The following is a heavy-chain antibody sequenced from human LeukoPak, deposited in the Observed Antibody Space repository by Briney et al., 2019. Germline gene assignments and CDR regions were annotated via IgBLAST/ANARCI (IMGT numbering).Heavy chain of an antibody. D-gene: IGHD2-2*01. CDR3: AKARELVPAASGKYYFDY. CDR1: GFTFSSYG. Sequence: GGSLRLSCAASGFTFSSYGMHWVRQAPGKGLEWVAFIRYDGSNKYYADSVKGRFTISRDNSKNTLYLQMNSLKAEDTAVYYCAKARELVPAASGKYYFDYWGQGTLVTVSS. J-gene: IGHJ4*02. V-gene: IGHV3-30*02. CDR2: IRYDGSNK.